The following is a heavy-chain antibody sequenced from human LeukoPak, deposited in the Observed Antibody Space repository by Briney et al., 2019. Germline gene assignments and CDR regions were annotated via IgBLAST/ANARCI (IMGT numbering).Heavy chain of an antibody. CDR3: ARGQWELGWFDP. D-gene: IGHD1-26*01. J-gene: IGHJ5*02. V-gene: IGHV1-8*01. CDR1: RYTFTSYD. Sequence: ASVKVSCKASRYTFTSYDINWVRQATGQGLEWMGWMNPNSGNTGYAQKFQGRVTMTRNTSISTAYMELSSLRSEDTAVYYCARGQWELGWFDPWGQGTLVTVSS. CDR2: MNPNSGNT.